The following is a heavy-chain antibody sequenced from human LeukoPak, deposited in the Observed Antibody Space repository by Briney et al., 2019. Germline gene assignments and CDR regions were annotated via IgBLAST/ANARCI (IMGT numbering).Heavy chain of an antibody. V-gene: IGHV3-30*18. CDR3: AKDHGAAAGNGDY. CDR2: ISYDGSNK. D-gene: IGHD6-13*01. CDR1: GFTLRCYG. J-gene: IGHJ4*02. Sequence: GSSLRLSCSASGFTLRCYGIHGLRQAPGKGREWVAVISYDGSNKYYPHSVRGPITISRDNSKNTLYLQMNSLTAEDTAVYYCAKDHGAAAGNGDYWGQGTLVTVSS.